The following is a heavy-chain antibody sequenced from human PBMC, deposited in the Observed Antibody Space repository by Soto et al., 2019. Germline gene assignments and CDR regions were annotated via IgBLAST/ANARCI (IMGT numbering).Heavy chain of an antibody. Sequence: LSLTCSVYGGSFSDYYWSWIRQPPGKGLEWIGEINHSGSTNYNPSLKSRVTISVHTSKNQFSLKLSSVTAADTAVHYCARARKGSGSDYYYHYGMDVWGKGTTVTVSS. CDR1: GGSFSDYY. J-gene: IGHJ6*04. D-gene: IGHD3-3*01. V-gene: IGHV4-34*01. CDR2: INHSGST. CDR3: ARARKGSGSDYYYHYGMDV.